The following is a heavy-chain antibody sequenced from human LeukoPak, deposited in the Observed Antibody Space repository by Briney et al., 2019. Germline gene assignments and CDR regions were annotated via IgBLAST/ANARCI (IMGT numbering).Heavy chain of an antibody. D-gene: IGHD4-17*01. V-gene: IGHV4-61*02. J-gene: IGHJ4*02. CDR3: ARDPRYGDSPG. CDR2: IYTSGST. CDR1: GGSISSGSYF. Sequence: SQTLPLTCTVSGGSISSGSYFWSWIRQPAGKGLEWIGRIYTSGSTDYNPSLKSRVTISIDTSKNQFSLNPTSVTAADTAVYYCARDPRYGDSPGWGQGTLVTVSS.